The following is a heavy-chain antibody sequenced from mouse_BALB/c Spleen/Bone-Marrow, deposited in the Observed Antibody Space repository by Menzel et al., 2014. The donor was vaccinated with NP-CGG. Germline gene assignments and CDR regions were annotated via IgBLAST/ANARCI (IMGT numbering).Heavy chain of an antibody. V-gene: IGHV1-87*01. CDR2: IYPGDGDT. CDR3: ARGGENGNYDAMDY. CDR1: GYTFTSYW. J-gene: IGHJ4*01. Sequence: VQLVESGAELARPGASVKLSCKASGYTFTSYWMQWVKQRPGQGLEWIGAIYPGDGDTRYTQKFKGKATLTADKSSSTAYMQLSSLASEDSAVYYCARGGENGNYDAMDYWGQGTSVTVSS. D-gene: IGHD2-1*01.